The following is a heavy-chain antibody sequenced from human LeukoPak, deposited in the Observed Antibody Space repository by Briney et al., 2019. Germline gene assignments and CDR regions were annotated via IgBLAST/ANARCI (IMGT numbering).Heavy chain of an antibody. CDR3: ARYYYDGSGYYLTAHFDY. CDR1: GGTFSSYA. J-gene: IGHJ4*02. D-gene: IGHD3-22*01. Sequence: SVKVSCKASGGTFSSYAISWVRQAPGQGLEWMGGIIPIFGTANYAQKFQGRVTITADESTSTAYMELSSLRSEDTAVYYCARYYYDGSGYYLTAHFDYWGQGTLVTVSS. CDR2: IIPIFGTA. V-gene: IGHV1-69*13.